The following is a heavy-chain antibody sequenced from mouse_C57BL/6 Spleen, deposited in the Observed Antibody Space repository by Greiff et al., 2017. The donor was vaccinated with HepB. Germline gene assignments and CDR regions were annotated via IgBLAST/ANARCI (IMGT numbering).Heavy chain of an antibody. V-gene: IGHV2-6-1*01. Sequence: QVQLQQSGPGLVAPSQSLSITCTVSGFSLTSYGVHWVRQPPGKGLEWLVVIWSDGSTTYNSALKSRLSISKDNSKSQVFLKMNSLQTDDTAMYYCARHGNYGSDAMDYWGQGTSVTVSS. J-gene: IGHJ4*01. D-gene: IGHD1-1*01. CDR2: IWSDGST. CDR3: ARHGNYGSDAMDY. CDR1: GFSLTSYG.